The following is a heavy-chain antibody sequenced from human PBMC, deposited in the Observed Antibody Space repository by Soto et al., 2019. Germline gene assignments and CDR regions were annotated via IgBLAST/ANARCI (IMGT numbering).Heavy chain of an antibody. V-gene: IGHV1-2*02. CDR3: VRRLRWGDLDY. CDR2: INPSSGDT. J-gene: IGHJ4*02. D-gene: IGHD2-21*01. CDR1: GYTFINFF. Sequence: ASVKVSCKASGYTFINFFIQWVRQAPGQGLEWMGWINPSSGDTQYVEKFQDRVTMTRDASISTAHMELRRLTTDDTAVYYCVRRLRWGDLDYWGQGTTVTVSS.